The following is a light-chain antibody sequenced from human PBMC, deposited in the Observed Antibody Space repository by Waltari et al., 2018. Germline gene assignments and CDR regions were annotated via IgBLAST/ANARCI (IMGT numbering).Light chain of an antibody. J-gene: IGKJ1*01. Sequence: EIVLTQSPGTLSLSPGERATLSCRASQSIGKYLVWYQQKPGQAPRLLIYAASSRVTGVPDRFSGSGSGTDFSLTISRLEPEDFAVYYCQNHERLPATFGQGTKVEIK. CDR1: QSIGKY. CDR2: AAS. CDR3: QNHERLPAT. V-gene: IGKV3-20*01.